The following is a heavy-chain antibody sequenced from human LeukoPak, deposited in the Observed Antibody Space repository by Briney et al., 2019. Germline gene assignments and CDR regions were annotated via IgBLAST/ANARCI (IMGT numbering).Heavy chain of an antibody. D-gene: IGHD3-3*01. CDR2: INHSGST. V-gene: IGHV4-34*01. CDR3: ARLRFLEWFGGPNYYYYGMDV. J-gene: IGHJ6*02. CDR1: GGSFSGYY. Sequence: SETLSLTCAVYGGSFSGYYWSWIRQPPGKGLEWIGEINHSGSTNYNPSLKSRVTISVDTSKNQFSLKLSSVTATDTAVYYCARLRFLEWFGGPNYYYYGMDVWGQRTTVTVSS.